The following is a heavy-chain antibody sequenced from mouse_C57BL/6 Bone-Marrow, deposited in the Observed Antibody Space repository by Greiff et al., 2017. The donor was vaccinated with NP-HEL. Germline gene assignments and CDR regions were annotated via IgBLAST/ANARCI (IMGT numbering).Heavy chain of an antibody. CDR2: IDPSDSYT. CDR3: AAHYTHFDV. V-gene: IGHV1-69*01. D-gene: IGHD2-12*01. J-gene: IGHJ1*03. Sequence: VQLQQPGAELVMPGASVKLSCKASGYTFTSYWMHWVKQRPGQGLEWIGEIDPSDSYTNYNQKFKGKSTLTVDKSSSTAYMQLSSLTSEDSAVYYCAAHYTHFDVWGTGTTVTVSS. CDR1: GYTFTSYW.